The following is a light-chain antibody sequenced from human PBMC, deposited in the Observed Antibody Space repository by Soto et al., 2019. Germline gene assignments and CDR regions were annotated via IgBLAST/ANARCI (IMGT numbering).Light chain of an antibody. Sequence: QPVLTQPPSVSGAPGQRVTISCTGSSSNIGAGYDVHWYQQLPGTAPKVLIYGNSNRPSGVPDRFSGSKSGTSASLAITGLQAEDEADYYCQSYDSSLSGSVVFGGATKLTVL. CDR1: SSNIGAGYD. CDR3: QSYDSSLSGSVV. J-gene: IGLJ2*01. V-gene: IGLV1-40*01. CDR2: GNS.